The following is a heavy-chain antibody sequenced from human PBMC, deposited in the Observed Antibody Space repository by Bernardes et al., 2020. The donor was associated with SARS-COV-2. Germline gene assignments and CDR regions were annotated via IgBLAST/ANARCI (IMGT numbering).Heavy chain of an antibody. D-gene: IGHD1-7*01. Sequence: SQTLSLTCAISGDSVSSNSAAWNWIRQSPSRGLEWLGRTYYRSKWYNDYAVSVKSRITINPDTSKNQFSLQLNSVTPEDTAVYYCARAPTEAGTTWSFYYYGMDVWGQGTTVTVSS. CDR1: GDSVSSNSAA. V-gene: IGHV6-1*01. J-gene: IGHJ6*02. CDR3: ARAPTEAGTTWSFYYYGMDV. CDR2: TYYRSKWYN.